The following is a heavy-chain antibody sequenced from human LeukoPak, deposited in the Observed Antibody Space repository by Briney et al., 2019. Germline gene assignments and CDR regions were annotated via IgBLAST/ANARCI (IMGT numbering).Heavy chain of an antibody. D-gene: IGHD6-19*01. Sequence: ASVKVSCKASGYTFTSYGISWVRQAPGQGLEWMGGFDPEDGETIYAQKFQGRVTMTEDTSTDTAYMELSSLRSEDTAVYYCATKGQWLVGPFGNWGQGTLVTVSS. CDR3: ATKGQWLVGPFGN. CDR2: FDPEDGET. CDR1: GYTFTSYG. J-gene: IGHJ4*02. V-gene: IGHV1-24*01.